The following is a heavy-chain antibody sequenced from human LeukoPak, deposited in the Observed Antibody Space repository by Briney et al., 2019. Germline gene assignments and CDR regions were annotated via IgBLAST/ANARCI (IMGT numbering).Heavy chain of an antibody. D-gene: IGHD3/OR15-3a*01. J-gene: IGHJ6*04. Sequence: SETLSLTCGVYGGSFNTYYWSWIRQPPGKGLEWIGEINHNGRTNYNPSLKSRVTISVDSSMNQFSLKVTSVTAADTAVYYCARWTPRTEMKGLNYYHGMDVWGKGRTVTVSS. CDR1: GGSFNTYY. V-gene: IGHV4-34*01. CDR3: ARWTPRTEMKGLNYYHGMDV. CDR2: INHNGRT.